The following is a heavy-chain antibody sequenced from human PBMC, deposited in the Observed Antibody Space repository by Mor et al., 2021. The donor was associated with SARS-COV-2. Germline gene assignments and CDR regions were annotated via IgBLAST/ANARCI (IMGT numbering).Heavy chain of an antibody. CDR3: ARHGDGAVVNS. J-gene: IGHJ4*02. CDR2: LSYPGNT. Sequence: GLEWIGSLSYPGNTFYNPSLKSRVTISVDTSKNLFSLKLTSVTAADTAVYYCARHGDGAVVNSWGQGTLVTV. V-gene: IGHV4-39*01. D-gene: IGHD2-15*01.